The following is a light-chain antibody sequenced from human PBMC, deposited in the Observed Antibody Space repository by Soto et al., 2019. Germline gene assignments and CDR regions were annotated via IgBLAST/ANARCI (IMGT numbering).Light chain of an antibody. CDR2: GAS. V-gene: IGKV3-15*01. Sequence: VMTQSPAALSVSLGERATLSCRASQSVNTNLAWYQQKPGQAPRLLVYGASTRATGIPARFSGSGSGTEFTLTINSLQPEDFAIYYCQQYFNWWTFGQGTKVQV. CDR3: QQYFNWWT. J-gene: IGKJ1*01. CDR1: QSVNTN.